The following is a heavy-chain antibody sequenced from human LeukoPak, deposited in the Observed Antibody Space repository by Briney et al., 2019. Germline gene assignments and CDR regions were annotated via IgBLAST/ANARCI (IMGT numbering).Heavy chain of an antibody. CDR2: IHSNGYT. V-gene: IGHV4-4*09. J-gene: IGHJ5*02. D-gene: IGHD1-26*01. CDR3: AQRQGPMSGTYDYFDP. Sequence: PSETLSLTCTVSGGSISGYYGTWIREPPGQGLEWIAYIHSNGYTNYNPSLRSRVTISVDPSKNQFSLTVTPVTAADTAIYYCAQRQGPMSGTYDYFDPWGQGALVTVSS. CDR1: GGSISGYY.